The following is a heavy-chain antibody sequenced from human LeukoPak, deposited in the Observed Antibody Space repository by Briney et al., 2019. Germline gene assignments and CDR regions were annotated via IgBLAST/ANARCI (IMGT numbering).Heavy chain of an antibody. CDR2: INHSGST. CDR1: GGSFSGYY. J-gene: IGHJ3*02. Sequence: SETLSLTCAVYGGSFSGYYWSWIRQPPGKGLEWIGEINHSGSTNYNPSLKRRVIISVDTSKNQFSLKLSSVAAADTALYHCARVSRAVGGRVYFSRRVDAFDIWGQRTMVTVSS. V-gene: IGHV4-34*01. D-gene: IGHD3-16*01. CDR3: ARVSRAVGGRVYFSRRVDAFDI.